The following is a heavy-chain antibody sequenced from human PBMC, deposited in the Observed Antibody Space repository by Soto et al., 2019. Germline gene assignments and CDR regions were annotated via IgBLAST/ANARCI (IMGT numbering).Heavy chain of an antibody. CDR2: ISAYNGNT. Sequence: WASVKVSCKASGYTFTSYGISWVRQAPGQGLEWMGWISAYNGNTNYAQKLQGRVTMTTDTSTSTAYMELRSLRSDDTAVYYCAREYCSGGSCLRSYYYYGMDVWGQGTTVTVSS. CDR1: GYTFTSYG. CDR3: AREYCSGGSCLRSYYYYGMDV. J-gene: IGHJ6*02. V-gene: IGHV1-18*01. D-gene: IGHD2-15*01.